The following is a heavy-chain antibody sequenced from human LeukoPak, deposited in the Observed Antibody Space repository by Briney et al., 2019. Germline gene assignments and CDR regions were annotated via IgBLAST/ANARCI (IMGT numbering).Heavy chain of an antibody. CDR1: GFTFTRYV. CDR3: ANRHDSSGYFFNY. CDR2: VSESGSNR. D-gene: IGHD3-22*01. Sequence: GGSLRLSCVVSGFTFTRYVMSWVRQAPGKGLVWVSSVSESGSNRYYADSVKGRFSISRDNSKNMLYLQLGSLRTEDTATYYYANRHDSSGYFFNYWGQGTLVTVSS. J-gene: IGHJ4*02. V-gene: IGHV3-23*01.